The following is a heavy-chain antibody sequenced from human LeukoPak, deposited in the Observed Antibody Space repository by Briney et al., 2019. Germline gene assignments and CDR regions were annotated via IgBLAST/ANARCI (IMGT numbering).Heavy chain of an antibody. J-gene: IGHJ4*02. Sequence: GGSLRLSCAASGFTFNSYEMNWVRQAPGKGLEWVSYISSSGSTIYYADSVKGRFTISRDNAKNSLYLQMNSLRAEDTAVYYCARDNGHRRLEAAGLGYWGQGTLVTVSS. D-gene: IGHD6-13*01. CDR2: ISSSGSTI. V-gene: IGHV3-48*03. CDR1: GFTFNSYE. CDR3: ARDNGHRRLEAAGLGY.